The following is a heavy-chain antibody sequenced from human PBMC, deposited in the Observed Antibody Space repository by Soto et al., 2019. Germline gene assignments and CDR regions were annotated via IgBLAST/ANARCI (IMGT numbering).Heavy chain of an antibody. D-gene: IGHD5-12*01. CDR3: LRRSGFDYFVAFDV. V-gene: IGHV3-11*01. Sequence: QVQLVESGGALVKPGGSLRLSCAASGFIFSGHYMTWIRQAPGKGLEWIAYISLTGSVIHYADSVKGRFTISRDNGKNTLYLQMDSLRAEDSAVYYGLRRSGFDYFVAFDVSGPGTVVTVSS. CDR1: GFIFSGHY. J-gene: IGHJ3*01. CDR2: ISLTGSVI.